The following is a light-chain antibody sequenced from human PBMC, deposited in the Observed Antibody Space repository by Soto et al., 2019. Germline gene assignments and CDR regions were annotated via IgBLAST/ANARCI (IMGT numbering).Light chain of an antibody. CDR1: QSVSSY. CDR3: QKRSNWIT. Sequence: EIVLTQSPATLSLSPGERATLSCRASQSVSSYLAWYQQKPGQAPRLLIYDASNRATGIPARFSGSGSGTDFTLSSSNLEHEDVAVYYCQKRSNWITFGQGTRLEIK. J-gene: IGKJ5*01. CDR2: DAS. V-gene: IGKV3-11*01.